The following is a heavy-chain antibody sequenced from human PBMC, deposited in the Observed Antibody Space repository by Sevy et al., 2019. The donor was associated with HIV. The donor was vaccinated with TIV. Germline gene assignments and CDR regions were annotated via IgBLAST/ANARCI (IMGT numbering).Heavy chain of an antibody. J-gene: IGHJ5*02. CDR1: GFTFSNYG. CDR2: IWYDGSYK. CDR3: AKTFAIFGVLKSPDFDP. D-gene: IGHD3-16*01. Sequence: GGSLRLSCAASGFTFSNYGMHWVRQAPGKGLEWVAVIWYDGSYKYYADSVKGRFTISRDNTKSTLYLQMNSLRAEDTALYYCAKTFAIFGVLKSPDFDPWGQGTLVTVSS. V-gene: IGHV3-33*06.